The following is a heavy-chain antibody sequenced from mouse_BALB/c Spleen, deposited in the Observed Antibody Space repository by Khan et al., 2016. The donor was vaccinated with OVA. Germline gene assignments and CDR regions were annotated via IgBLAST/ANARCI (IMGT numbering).Heavy chain of an antibody. V-gene: IGHV1-76*01. CDR2: IYPGTDST. CDR1: GYFFTNYW. J-gene: IGHJ3*01. CDR3: ARSGDYDEVWFAY. Sequence: QVQLKESGAELVRPGASVKLSCKTSGYFFTNYWIHWLKQRSGQGLEWIARIYPGTDSTYYNEKFKDKATLTADKSSSTAYMQLSSLKSEDSAVYFCARSGDYDEVWFAYWGQGTLVTVSA. D-gene: IGHD2-4*01.